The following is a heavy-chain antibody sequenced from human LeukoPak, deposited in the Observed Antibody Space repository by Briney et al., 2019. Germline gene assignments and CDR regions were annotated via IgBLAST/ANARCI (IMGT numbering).Heavy chain of an antibody. CDR1: GFTFNSYS. D-gene: IGHD1-26*01. CDR3: ARGWERGAFDI. J-gene: IGHJ3*02. CDR2: ISSSSSYI. Sequence: GGSLRLSCAASGFTFNSYSMNWVRQAPGKGLEWVSSISSSSSYIYYADSVKGRFTISRDNAKNSLYLQMNSLRAEDTAVYYCARGWERGAFDIWGQGTMVTVSS. V-gene: IGHV3-21*01.